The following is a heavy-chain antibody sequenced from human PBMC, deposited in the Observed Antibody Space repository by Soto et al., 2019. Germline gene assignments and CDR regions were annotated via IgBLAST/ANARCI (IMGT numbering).Heavy chain of an antibody. V-gene: IGHV1-8*02. CDR1: GYTFTDYD. CDR2: MTPNSGNT. J-gene: IGHJ4*02. D-gene: IGHD3-10*01. Sequence: QVPLVQSGAEVKKPGASVKVSCKASGYTFTDYDINWVRQATGQGLEWMGWMTPNSGNTGYAQKFQGRVTMTRDTSSSTAYMELNSLSSEDTAVYYCARNLYNTGSFDHWGQGTLVTVSS. CDR3: ARNLYNTGSFDH.